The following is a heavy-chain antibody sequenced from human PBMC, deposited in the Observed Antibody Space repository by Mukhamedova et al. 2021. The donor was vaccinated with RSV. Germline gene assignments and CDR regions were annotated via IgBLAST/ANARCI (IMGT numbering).Heavy chain of an antibody. Sequence: GSTNYNPSLKSRVTISVDTSKNQFSLKLSSVTAADTAVYYCARQPKQLVRGYYYYGMDVWGQGTTVTVSS. CDR3: ARQPKQLVRGYYYYGMDV. CDR2: GST. V-gene: IGHV4-59*08. J-gene: IGHJ6*02. D-gene: IGHD6-6*01.